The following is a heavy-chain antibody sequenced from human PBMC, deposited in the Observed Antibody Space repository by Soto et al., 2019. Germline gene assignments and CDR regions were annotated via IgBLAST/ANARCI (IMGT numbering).Heavy chain of an antibody. Sequence: GGSLRLSCAASGFTFSSYAMHWVRQAPGKGLEWVAVISYDGSNKYYADSVKGRFTISRDNSKNTLYLQMNSLRAEDTAVYYCARDSEVATYDFWSGYGYYWGQGTLVTVSS. CDR3: ARDSEVATYDFWSGYGYY. CDR2: ISYDGSNK. J-gene: IGHJ4*02. V-gene: IGHV3-30-3*01. CDR1: GFTFSSYA. D-gene: IGHD3-3*01.